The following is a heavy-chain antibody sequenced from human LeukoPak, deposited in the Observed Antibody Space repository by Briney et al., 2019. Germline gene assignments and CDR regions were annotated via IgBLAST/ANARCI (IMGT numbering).Heavy chain of an antibody. J-gene: IGHJ4*02. CDR3: ARDHDWSASLKRSDY. V-gene: IGHV3-33*01. D-gene: IGHD3-3*01. CDR2: IWYDGSNK. CDR1: GFTFSGYG. Sequence: SGGSLRLSCAASGFTFSGYGMHWVRQAPGKGLEWVAAIWYDGSNKYHADSVKGRFTISRDNSKNTLYLQMNSLRAEDTAVYYCARDHDWSASLKRSDYWGQGTLVTVSS.